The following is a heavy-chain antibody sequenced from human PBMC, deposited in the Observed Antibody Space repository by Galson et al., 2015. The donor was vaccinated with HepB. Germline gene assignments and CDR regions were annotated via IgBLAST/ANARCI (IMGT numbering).Heavy chain of an antibody. Sequence: SLRLSCAASGFTFSSYGMHWVRQAPGKGLEWVAVISYDGSNKYYADSVKGRFTISRDNSKNTLYLQMNSLRAEDTAVYYCAKDAKRGYCSSTSCYTFDYWGQGTLVTVSS. CDR2: ISYDGSNK. V-gene: IGHV3-30*18. D-gene: IGHD2-2*01. CDR1: GFTFSSYG. J-gene: IGHJ4*02. CDR3: AKDAKRGYCSSTSCYTFDY.